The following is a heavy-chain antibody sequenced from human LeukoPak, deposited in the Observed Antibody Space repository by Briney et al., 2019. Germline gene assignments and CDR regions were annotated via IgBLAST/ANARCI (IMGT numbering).Heavy chain of an antibody. V-gene: IGHV4-59*01. J-gene: IGHJ2*01. D-gene: IGHD6-19*01. CDR1: GGSMSPYH. CDR3: ARGSLQWLPRSCWYFDL. Sequence: SETLSLTCTVSGGSMSPYHWGWIRQPPGKGLEWTGYIYYSGSTNYNPSLKSRVTISVDTSKNQFSLKLSSVTAADTAVYYCARGSLQWLPRSCWYFDLWGRGTLVTVSS. CDR2: IYYSGST.